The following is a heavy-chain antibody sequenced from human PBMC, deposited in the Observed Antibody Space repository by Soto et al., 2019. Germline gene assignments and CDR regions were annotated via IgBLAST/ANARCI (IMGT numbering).Heavy chain of an antibody. D-gene: IGHD2-15*01. CDR2: IQSGGTT. CDR3: VRDGVICDGGRCYAMPFDV. CDR1: GFTVSSKY. Sequence: GGSLRLSCAASGFTVSSKYMTWVRQAPGKGLEWVSLIQSGGTTYYADSVKGRFTISRDTSENTLHLQMDSLRVEDTAVYYCVRDGVICDGGRCYAMPFDVWGKGTTVTVSS. V-gene: IGHV3-66*01. J-gene: IGHJ6*04.